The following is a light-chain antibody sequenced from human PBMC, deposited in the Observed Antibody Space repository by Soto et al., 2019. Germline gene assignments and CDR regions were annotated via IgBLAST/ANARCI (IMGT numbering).Light chain of an antibody. Sequence: TVLTQSPGTLSLSPGETATLSCRASQTVTTNYLAWYQQKPDQAPRLLIYGASSRATGIPDRFSGSGSGTDFTLTISRLEPEDFAVYYCQQYGSSVFTFGQGTKVDIK. J-gene: IGKJ2*01. CDR1: QTVTTNY. V-gene: IGKV3-20*01. CDR2: GAS. CDR3: QQYGSSVFT.